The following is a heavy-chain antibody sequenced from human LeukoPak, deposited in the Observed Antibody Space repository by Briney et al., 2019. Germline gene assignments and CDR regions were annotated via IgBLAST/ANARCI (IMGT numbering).Heavy chain of an antibody. D-gene: IGHD3-10*01. V-gene: IGHV4-39*07. CDR3: ASFMTLTDYYGSGSYSPTDY. Sequence: SETLSLTCTVSGGSISSSSYYWSWIRQPPGKGLEWIGEINHSGTTNYHPSLKSRVNISVDTSKNQFSLRLSSVAAADTAVYYCASFMTLTDYYGSGSYSPTDYWGQGILVTVSS. J-gene: IGHJ4*02. CDR2: INHSGTT. CDR1: GGSISSSSYY.